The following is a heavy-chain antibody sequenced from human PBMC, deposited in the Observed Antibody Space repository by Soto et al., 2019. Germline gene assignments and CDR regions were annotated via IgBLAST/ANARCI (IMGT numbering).Heavy chain of an antibody. CDR3: ARVSQVAEAGSNSYYYYGMDV. CDR2: MIPIFGTA. Sequence: QVQLVQSGAEVKKPGSSVKVSCKASGGTFSSYAISWVRQAPGQGLEWMGGMIPIFGTANYAQKFQGRVTITVDEYTSTAYIGLSSLSSEDTAVYYCARVSQVAEAGSNSYYYYGMDVWGKGPTVTVSS. V-gene: IGHV1-69*01. CDR1: GGTFSSYA. D-gene: IGHD6-13*01. J-gene: IGHJ6*04.